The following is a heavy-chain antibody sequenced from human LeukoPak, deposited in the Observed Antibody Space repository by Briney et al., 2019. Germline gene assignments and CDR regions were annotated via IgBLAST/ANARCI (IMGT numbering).Heavy chain of an antibody. CDR3: ARGGWLHDY. Sequence: GGSLRLSCAASGFTFSNYAMSWVRQAPGWGLGWVSAISGSGGSTYYADSVEGRFTISRDNSKNTLYLQMNSLRAEDTAVYYCARGGWLHDYWGQGTLVTVSS. CDR2: ISGSGGST. D-gene: IGHD5-24*01. J-gene: IGHJ4*02. V-gene: IGHV3-23*01. CDR1: GFTFSNYA.